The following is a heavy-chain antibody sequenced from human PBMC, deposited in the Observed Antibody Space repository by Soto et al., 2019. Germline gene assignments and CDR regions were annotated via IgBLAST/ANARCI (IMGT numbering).Heavy chain of an antibody. J-gene: IGHJ6*02. D-gene: IGHD3-3*01. CDR1: GDSISNTNYC. CDR3: AIGYYDFWSGYLGAKGYYYGMDV. V-gene: IGHV4-39*07. Sequence: SETLSLTCTVSGDSISNTNYCWGWIRQPPGKGLEWIGNIYYSGSTYYNPSLKSRATMSVDTSKNQFSLKLSSVTAADTAVYYCAIGYYDFWSGYLGAKGYYYGMDVWGQGTTVTVSS. CDR2: IYYSGST.